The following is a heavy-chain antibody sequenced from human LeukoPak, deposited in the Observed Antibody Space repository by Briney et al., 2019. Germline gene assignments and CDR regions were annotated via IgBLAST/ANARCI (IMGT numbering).Heavy chain of an antibody. Sequence: GGSLRLSCAAPGSTFSSYSMNWVRQAPGKGLEWVSSISSSSSYIYYADSAKGRFTISRDNAKNSLYLQMNSLRAKDTAVYYCARDPAYYDILTGYRFLYYFDYWGQGTLVTVSS. J-gene: IGHJ4*02. CDR3: ARDPAYYDILTGYRFLYYFDY. CDR1: GSTFSSYS. V-gene: IGHV3-21*01. CDR2: ISSSSSYI. D-gene: IGHD3-9*01.